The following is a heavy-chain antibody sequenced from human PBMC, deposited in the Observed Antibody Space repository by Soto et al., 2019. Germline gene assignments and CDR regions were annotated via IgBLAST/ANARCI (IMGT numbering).Heavy chain of an antibody. J-gene: IGHJ5*02. D-gene: IGHD3-10*01. V-gene: IGHV1-8*01. Sequence: ASVKVSCKASGYTFTSYDMKWVRQDTEQGLEWMGWMNPNSGNTGYAQKFQGRVTMTRNTSISTAYMELSSLRSEDTAVYYCARGLNYYGSGSYSPWFDPWGQGTLVTVSS. CDR1: GYTFTSYD. CDR2: MNPNSGNT. CDR3: ARGLNYYGSGSYSPWFDP.